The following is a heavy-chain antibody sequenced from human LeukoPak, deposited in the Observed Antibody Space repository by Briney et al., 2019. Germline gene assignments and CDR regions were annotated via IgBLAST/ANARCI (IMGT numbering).Heavy chain of an antibody. CDR3: AREDYFGSGSYCHDF. CDR2: IIPIFGIA. V-gene: IGHV1-69*04. J-gene: IGHJ4*02. Sequence: GASVKVSCKASGGTFSSYAISWVRQPPGQGLEWMGRIIPIFGIANYAQEFQGRVTITADKSTSTAYMELSSLRSEDTAVYYCAREDYFGSGSYCHDFWGQGTLVTVSS. CDR1: GGTFSSYA. D-gene: IGHD3-10*01.